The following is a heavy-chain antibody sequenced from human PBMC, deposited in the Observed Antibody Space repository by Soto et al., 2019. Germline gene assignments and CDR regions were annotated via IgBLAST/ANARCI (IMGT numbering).Heavy chain of an antibody. J-gene: IGHJ4*02. CDR1: GFTFSGYA. CDR3: AKESWGYCASGVCSDY. V-gene: IGHV3-23*01. D-gene: IGHD2-8*01. CDR2: ISGSGGTA. Sequence: GGSLRLSCAASGFTFSGYAMSWVRQAPGKGLQWVSAISGSGGTAYYADSVKGRFTISRDNSKNTLYLHMNSLRAEDTALYYCAKESWGYCASGVCSDYWGQGTLVTVSS.